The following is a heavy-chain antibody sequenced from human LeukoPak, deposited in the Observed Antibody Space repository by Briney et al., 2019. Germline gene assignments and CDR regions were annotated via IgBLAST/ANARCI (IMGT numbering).Heavy chain of an antibody. CDR3: AGGTGFIIKD. V-gene: IGHV3-7*03. CDR1: GFTFRNYW. D-gene: IGHD3-9*01. J-gene: IGHJ4*02. Sequence: GGSLRLSCAASGFTFRNYWMNWVRRAPGKGLEWVANIKQDGSEKNYVDSVKGRFTISRDNAKNSLYLQMNNLRVEDTAMYYCAGGTGFIIKDWGQGTLVTVSS. CDR2: IKQDGSEK.